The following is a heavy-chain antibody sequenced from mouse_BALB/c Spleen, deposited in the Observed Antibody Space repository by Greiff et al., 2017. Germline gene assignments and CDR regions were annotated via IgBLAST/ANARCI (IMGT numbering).Heavy chain of an antibody. CDR3: TTLDYAMDY. V-gene: IGHV1-15*01. Sequence: QVQLQQSGAELVRPGASVTLSCKASGYTFTDYEMHWVKQTPVHGLEWIGAIDPETGGTAYNQKFKGKATLTADKSSSTAYMELRSLTSEDSAVYYCTTLDYAMDYWGQGTSVTVSS. CDR1: GYTFTDYE. CDR2: IDPETGGT. J-gene: IGHJ4*01.